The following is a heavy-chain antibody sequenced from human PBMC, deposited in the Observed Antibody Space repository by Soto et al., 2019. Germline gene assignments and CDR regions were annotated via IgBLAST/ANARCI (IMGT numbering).Heavy chain of an antibody. V-gene: IGHV3-73*01. CDR1: GFTFSGSA. Sequence: SLRLSCAASGFTFSGSAMHWVRQASGKGLEWVGRIRSKANSYATAYAASVKGRFTISRDDSKNTAYLQMNSLKTEDTAVYYCTRRAAAGSVYWGQGTLVTVSS. CDR2: IRSKANSYAT. J-gene: IGHJ4*02. CDR3: TRRAAAGSVY. D-gene: IGHD6-13*01.